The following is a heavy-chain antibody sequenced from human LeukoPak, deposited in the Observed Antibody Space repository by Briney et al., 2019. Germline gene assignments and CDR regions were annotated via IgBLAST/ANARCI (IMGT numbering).Heavy chain of an antibody. CDR1: GFTFDDYA. CDR3: AKDMLWRRYKGGIAAAGTWDY. Sequence: GGSLRLSCAASGFTFDDYAMHWVRQAPGKGLEWVSGISWNSGSIGYADSVKGRFTISRDNAKNSLYLQMNSLRAEDTALYYCAKDMLWRRYKGGIAAAGTWDYWGQGTLVTVSS. J-gene: IGHJ4*02. D-gene: IGHD6-13*01. CDR2: ISWNSGSI. V-gene: IGHV3-9*01.